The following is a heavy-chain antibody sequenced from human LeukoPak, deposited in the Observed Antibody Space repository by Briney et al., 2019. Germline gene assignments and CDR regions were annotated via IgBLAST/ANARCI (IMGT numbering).Heavy chain of an antibody. CDR3: ARGFRSSSGYYDSRTYDFDY. V-gene: IGHV4-38-2*01. CDR1: GYSISSRYY. CDR2: VHHSGST. D-gene: IGHD3-22*01. J-gene: IGHJ4*02. Sequence: SETHSLTCDVSGYSISSRYYWGWIRQPPEKGLEWIGSVHHSGSTYYNPSLKSRVTSSIDPSQNQLSLKLSSVTAADTAVYYCARGFRSSSGYYDSRTYDFDYWGQGSLVTVSS.